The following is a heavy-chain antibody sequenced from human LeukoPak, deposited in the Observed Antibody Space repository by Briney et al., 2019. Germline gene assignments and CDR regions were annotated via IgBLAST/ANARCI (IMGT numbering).Heavy chain of an antibody. D-gene: IGHD5-24*01. CDR1: GFTFSSYW. Sequence: GGSLRLSCAASGFTFSSYWMHWVRQAPRKGLVWVSRINSDGSSTSYADSVKGRFTLSRDNAKKTLYLQMNSLRAEDTAVYYCRLEMATIAFYYFDYWGQGTLVTVSP. CDR2: INSDGSST. J-gene: IGHJ4*02. CDR3: RLEMATIAFYYFDY. V-gene: IGHV3-74*01.